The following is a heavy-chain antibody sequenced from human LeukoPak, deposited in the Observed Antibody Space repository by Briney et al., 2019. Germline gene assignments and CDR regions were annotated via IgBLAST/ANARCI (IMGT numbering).Heavy chain of an antibody. CDR3: AREMGGYPFDY. D-gene: IGHD5-12*01. V-gene: IGHV3-48*03. CDR1: GFTFSSYE. CDR2: ISSSGSTI. J-gene: IGHJ4*02. Sequence: GGSLRLSCAASGFTFSSYEMNWVRQAPGKGLEWVSYISSSGSTIYYADSVKGRFTISRDNAKNSLYLQMNILRAEDTAVYYCAREMGGYPFDYWGQGTLVTVSS.